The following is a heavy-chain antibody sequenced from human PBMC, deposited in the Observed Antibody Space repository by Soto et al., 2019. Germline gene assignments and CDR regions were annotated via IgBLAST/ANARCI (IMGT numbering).Heavy chain of an antibody. J-gene: IGHJ4*02. CDR2: ISRSDGKT. Sequence: PGGSVSLSCTISGFSFASFAITWVRHSPGKGLEWVENISRSDGKTYYADYVKGRFSISRDTSRNTLYLQMNSLRADDTAIYYCAKWSYLDYWGQGTRVTVSS. V-gene: IGHV3-23*01. CDR1: GFSFASFA. CDR3: AKWSYLDY. D-gene: IGHD3-3*01.